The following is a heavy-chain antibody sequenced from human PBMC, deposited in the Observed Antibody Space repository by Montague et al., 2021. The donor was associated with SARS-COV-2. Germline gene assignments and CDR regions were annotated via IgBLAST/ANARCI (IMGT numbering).Heavy chain of an antibody. Sequence: SETLSLTCTVSGGSISSYYWSWIRQPPGKGLGWIGYIYYSGSTNYNPSLKSRVTISVDTSKNQFSLKLSSVTAADTAVYYCARAGQQLARYYYYGMDVWGQGTTVTVSS. J-gene: IGHJ6*02. D-gene: IGHD6-13*01. CDR3: ARAGQQLARYYYYGMDV. CDR1: GGSISSYY. CDR2: IYYSGST. V-gene: IGHV4-59*01.